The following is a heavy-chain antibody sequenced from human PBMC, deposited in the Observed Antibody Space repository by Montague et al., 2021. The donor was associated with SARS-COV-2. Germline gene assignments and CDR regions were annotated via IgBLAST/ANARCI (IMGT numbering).Heavy chain of an antibody. CDR1: GGSISSGSYY. J-gene: IGHJ6*02. CDR2: IYISGST. V-gene: IGHV4-61*02. D-gene: IGHD2-2*01. CDR3: ARTVVVPAAMSRYYGMDV. Sequence: TLSLTCSVSGGSISSGSYYWSWIRQPAGKGLEWIGRIYISGSTNHNPSLKSRVTMSVDTSKNQFSLKLSSVTAADTAVYYCARTVVVPAAMSRYYGMDVWGQGTSVTVSS.